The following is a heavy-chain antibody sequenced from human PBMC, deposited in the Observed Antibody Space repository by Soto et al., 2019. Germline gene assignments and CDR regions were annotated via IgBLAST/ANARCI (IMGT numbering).Heavy chain of an antibody. CDR2: INHSGST. V-gene: IGHV4-34*01. D-gene: IGHD6-13*01. J-gene: IGHJ4*02. CDR1: GGSFSGYY. CDR3: ARARKIAAAV. Sequence: SETLSLTCAVYGGSFSGYYWSWIRQPPGKGLEWIGEINHSGSTNYNPSLKSRVTISVDTSKNQFSLKLSSVTAADTAVYYCARARKIAAAVWGQGTLVTVSS.